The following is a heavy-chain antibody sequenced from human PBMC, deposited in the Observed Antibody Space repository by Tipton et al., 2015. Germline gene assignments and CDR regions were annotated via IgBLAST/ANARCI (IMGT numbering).Heavy chain of an antibody. Sequence: QLVQSGTEVKKSGESLKISCKGSGYSFTSYWIGWVRQMPGKGLEWMGIIYPGDSDTRYSPSFQGQVTISADKSISTAYLQWGSLKASDTDMYYCARFTDGGYDYFDYWGQGTLVTVSS. CDR3: ARFTDGGYDYFDY. V-gene: IGHV5-51*01. CDR2: IYPGDSDT. CDR1: GYSFTSYW. J-gene: IGHJ4*02. D-gene: IGHD5-12*01.